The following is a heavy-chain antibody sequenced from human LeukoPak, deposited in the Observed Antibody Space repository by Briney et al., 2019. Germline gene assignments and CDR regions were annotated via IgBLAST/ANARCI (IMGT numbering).Heavy chain of an antibody. V-gene: IGHV7-4-1*02. CDR2: INTNTGNP. CDR1: GYTFTTYA. Sequence: ASVKVSCKTSGYTFTTYAISWVRQAPGQGLEWMGWINTNTGNPTYAQGFTGRFVFSLDTSVSTAYLQISSLKAEDTAVYYCARDPPGQGLRLFYYMDVWGKGTTVTVSS. D-gene: IGHD5-12*01. J-gene: IGHJ6*03. CDR3: ARDPPGQGLRLFYYMDV.